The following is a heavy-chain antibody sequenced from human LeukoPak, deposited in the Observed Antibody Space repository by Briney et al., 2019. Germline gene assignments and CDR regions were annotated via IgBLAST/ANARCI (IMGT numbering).Heavy chain of an antibody. CDR3: ASRRRYYFDY. V-gene: IGHV4-61*01. CDR1: GGSFSSGSHY. Sequence: PSETLSLTCTVSGGSFSSGSHYWGWIRQPPGKGLEWSVNSYYTGSTNYNPSGTNYSPSLKSRVTISVDTSKNQFSLKLSSVTAAGTALYYCASRRRYYFDYWGQGTLVTVSS. J-gene: IGHJ4*02. CDR2: SYYTGST.